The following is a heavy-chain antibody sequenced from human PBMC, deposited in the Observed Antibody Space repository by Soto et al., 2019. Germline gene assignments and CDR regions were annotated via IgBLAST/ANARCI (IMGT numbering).Heavy chain of an antibody. D-gene: IGHD3-3*01. CDR3: ARGGYYDCWSGYDLYYYGMDV. CDR2: IYYSGST. V-gene: IGHV4-59*01. Sequence: SATLSLTCTVSGGSISSYYWSWIRQPPGKGLELIGYIYYSGSTNYNPSLKSRVTISVDTSKNQFSLKLSSVTAADTAVYYCARGGYYDCWSGYDLYYYGMDVWGQGTTVTVAS. CDR1: GGSISSYY. J-gene: IGHJ6*02.